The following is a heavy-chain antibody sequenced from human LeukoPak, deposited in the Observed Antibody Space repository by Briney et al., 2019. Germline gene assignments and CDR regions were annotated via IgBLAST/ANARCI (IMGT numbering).Heavy chain of an antibody. V-gene: IGHV4-61*02. CDR3: ARVGITMIVVL. Sequence: PSETLSLTCTVSGGSISSGSYYWSWIRQPAGKGLEWIGRIYTSGSTNYNPSHKSRVTISVDTSKNQFSLKLSSVTAADTAVYYCARVGITMIVVLWGQGTLVTVSS. D-gene: IGHD3-22*01. J-gene: IGHJ4*02. CDR1: GGSISSGSYY. CDR2: IYTSGST.